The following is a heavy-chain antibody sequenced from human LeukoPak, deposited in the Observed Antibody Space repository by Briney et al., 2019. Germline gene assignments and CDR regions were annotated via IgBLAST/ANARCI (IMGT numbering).Heavy chain of an antibody. D-gene: IGHD6-13*01. CDR3: ARGGPTIAAAGSFDY. CDR1: GYTFTGYY. J-gene: IGHJ4*02. Sequence: ASVKVSCKASGYTFTGYYMHWVRQAPGQGLEWMGWINPNSGGTNYAQKFQGWVTMTRDTSISTAYMELSRLRSDDTAVYYCARGGPTIAAAGSFDYWGQGTLVTVSS. V-gene: IGHV1-2*04. CDR2: INPNSGGT.